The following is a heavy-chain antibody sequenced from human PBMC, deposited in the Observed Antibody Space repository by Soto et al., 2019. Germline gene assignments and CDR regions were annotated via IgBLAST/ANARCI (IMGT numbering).Heavy chain of an antibody. CDR2: IYYSGST. CDR1: GGSISSGGYY. D-gene: IGHD4-17*01. Sequence: QVQLQESGPGLVKPSQTLSLTCTVSGGSISSGGYYWSWIRQHPGKGLEWIGYIYYSGSTYYNPSLKSRVTISVDTSKNQFSLKLSSVTAADTAVYYCARDVSEYGDYLEAAAMMYFDYWGQGTLVTVSS. J-gene: IGHJ4*02. V-gene: IGHV4-31*03. CDR3: ARDVSEYGDYLEAAAMMYFDY.